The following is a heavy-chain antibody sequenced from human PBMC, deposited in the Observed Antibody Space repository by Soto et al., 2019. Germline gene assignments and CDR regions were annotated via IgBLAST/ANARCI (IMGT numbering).Heavy chain of an antibody. J-gene: IGHJ6*03. D-gene: IGHD4-4*01. CDR2: IYSGGST. V-gene: IGHV3-66*04. CDR3: ARQIHDYSNYGVYYYYYYYMDV. CDR1: GFTVSSNY. Sequence: EVQLVESGGGLVQPGGSLRLSCAASGFTVSSNYMSWVRQAPGKGLEWVSVIYSGGSTYYADSVKGRFTISRDNSKNTLYLKMNSLRAEDTAVYYCARQIHDYSNYGVYYYYYYYMDVWGKGTTVTVSS.